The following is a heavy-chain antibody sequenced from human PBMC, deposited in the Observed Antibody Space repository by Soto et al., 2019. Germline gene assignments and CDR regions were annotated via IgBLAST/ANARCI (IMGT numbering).Heavy chain of an antibody. D-gene: IGHD2-21*01. J-gene: IGHJ4*02. CDR3: GGDRGGGAVVPDY. Sequence: QVQLVESGGGVVQPGRSLRLSCAASGFSFTTYGMHWVRQAPGEGLEWVAVIWYDGTNKYYADSVKGRFTISRDTSKNTLYWQKNSLRAENPVMYYCGGDRGGGAVVPDYWGQGTLVTVSS. V-gene: IGHV3-33*01. CDR2: IWYDGTNK. CDR1: GFSFTTYG.